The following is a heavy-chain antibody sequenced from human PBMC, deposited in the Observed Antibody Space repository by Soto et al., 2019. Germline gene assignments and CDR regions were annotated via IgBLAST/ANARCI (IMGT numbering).Heavy chain of an antibody. CDR1: GFTFSSYS. V-gene: IGHV3-30*18. CDR2: ISYDGSNK. D-gene: IGHD1-26*01. CDR3: AKDLSASYGEK. J-gene: IGHJ4*02. Sequence: QVQLVESGGGVVQPGRSLRLSCAASGFTFSSYSMHWVRQAPGKGLEWVAVISYDGSNKYYADSVKGRFTISRDNSKNTLYLQMNSLRAEDTAVYYCAKDLSASYGEKWGQGTLVTVSS.